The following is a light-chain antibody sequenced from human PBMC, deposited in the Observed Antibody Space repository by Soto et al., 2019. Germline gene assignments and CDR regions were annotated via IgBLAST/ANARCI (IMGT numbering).Light chain of an antibody. CDR2: GAS. Sequence: EIVLTQSRCTLSLSPGERAILSCRASQSVSSSYLAWYQQKPGQAPRLLIYGASSRATGIPDRFSGSGSGTDVTLTISRLEPEDFAVYYCQQYGSSPRTFGQGTKVEIK. CDR3: QQYGSSPRT. J-gene: IGKJ1*01. V-gene: IGKV3-20*01. CDR1: QSVSSSY.